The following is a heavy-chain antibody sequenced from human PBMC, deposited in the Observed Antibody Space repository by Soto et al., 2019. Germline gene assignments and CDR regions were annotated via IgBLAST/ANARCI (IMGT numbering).Heavy chain of an antibody. CDR3: ASRHSSPYFDY. J-gene: IGHJ4*02. D-gene: IGHD6-13*01. Sequence: PSETLSLTCTVSGGSISSGDYYWSWIRQPPGKGLEWIGSIYYSGSTYYNPSLKSRVTTSVDTSKNQFSLKLNSVTAADTAVYYCASRHSSPYFDYWGQGTLVTVSS. V-gene: IGHV4-30-4*01. CDR1: GGSISSGDYY. CDR2: IYYSGST.